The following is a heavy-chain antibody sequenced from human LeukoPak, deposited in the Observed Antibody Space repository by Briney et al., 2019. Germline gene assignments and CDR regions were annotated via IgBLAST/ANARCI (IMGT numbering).Heavy chain of an antibody. CDR2: IYSGGST. CDR1: GFTVSSNY. J-gene: IGHJ3*02. Sequence: PGGSLRLSCAASGFTVSSNYMSWVRQAPGKGLEWVSVIYSGGSTYYADSVKGRFTISRDNSKNTLYLQMNSLRAEDTAVYYCARGVGATLGAFDIWGQGTMVTVSS. D-gene: IGHD1-26*01. V-gene: IGHV3-66*01. CDR3: ARGVGATLGAFDI.